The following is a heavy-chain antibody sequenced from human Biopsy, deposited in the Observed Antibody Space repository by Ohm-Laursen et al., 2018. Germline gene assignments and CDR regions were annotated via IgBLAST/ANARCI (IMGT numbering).Heavy chain of an antibody. Sequence: SDTLSLTCTVSGGSISSDYWSWIRQTPGKGLEWIGYIYYRGSTNYNPSLQSRVAISVDTSKNHFSLRLRSVTPADTAIYYCARDRGYYSDRTVPGYFDLWGRGTLVTVSS. V-gene: IGHV4-59*01. D-gene: IGHD3-22*01. J-gene: IGHJ2*01. CDR2: IYYRGST. CDR1: GGSISSDY. CDR3: ARDRGYYSDRTVPGYFDL.